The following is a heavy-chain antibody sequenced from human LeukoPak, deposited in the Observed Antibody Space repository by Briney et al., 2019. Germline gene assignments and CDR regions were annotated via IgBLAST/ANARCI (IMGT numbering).Heavy chain of an antibody. V-gene: IGHV1-8*01. CDR1: GYTFTSYD. D-gene: IGHD4-23*01. CDR3: ARAIYGGNSLAPDIDY. CDR2: MNPNSGKT. J-gene: IGHJ4*02. Sequence: ASVKVSCKASGYTFTSYDINWGRQATGQGLEWMGWMNPNSGKTGDAQKFQGRVTMTRNTSKSTAYMELSSLRSEDTAGYYCARAIYGGNSLAPDIDYWGQGTLVTVSS.